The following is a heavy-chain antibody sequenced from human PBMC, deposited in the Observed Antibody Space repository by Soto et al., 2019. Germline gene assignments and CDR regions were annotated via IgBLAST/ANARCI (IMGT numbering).Heavy chain of an antibody. CDR3: ATDSGSGSYSYSYYDP. Sequence: AETLSLSCTVPGGSISRYYWKWIQHPPGKGLEWIGYIYYSGSTNYPPSLKSRVTISIDTHKNQLSLKLNSVTAADTAVSYCATDSGSGSYSYSYYDPCGQRTLPT. V-gene: IGHV4-59*01. CDR1: GGSISRYY. CDR2: IYYSGST. D-gene: IGHD3-10*01. J-gene: IGHJ5*02.